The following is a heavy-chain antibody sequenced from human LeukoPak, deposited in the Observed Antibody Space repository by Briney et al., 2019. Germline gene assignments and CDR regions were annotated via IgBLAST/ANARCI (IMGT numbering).Heavy chain of an antibody. D-gene: IGHD2-15*01. CDR1: GFTFSSYS. Sequence: KPGGTLRLSCAASGFTFSSYSMNWVRQAPGKGLEWDSSISSSSSYIYYADSVKGRFTISRHNAKNSLHLQMNSLRAEDTAVYYCARRPIRDIVVVIAASGTNWFDPWGQRTLVTVSS. V-gene: IGHV3-21*01. CDR2: ISSSSSYI. CDR3: ARRPIRDIVVVIAASGTNWFDP. J-gene: IGHJ5*02.